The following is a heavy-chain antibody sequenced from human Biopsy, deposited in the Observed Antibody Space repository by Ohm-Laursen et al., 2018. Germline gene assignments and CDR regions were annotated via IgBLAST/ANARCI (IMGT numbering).Heavy chain of an antibody. Sequence: SLRLSCTASGFTFSNYGMHWVRQAPGKRLEWVAFIWYDGRNQYYADFVKGRFTISRDNSKNTLYLQMNSLRAEDTAVYFCAREIYPTTIYRPFDSWGQGTLVTVSS. J-gene: IGHJ5*01. D-gene: IGHD3-3*01. CDR3: AREIYPTTIYRPFDS. V-gene: IGHV3-33*01. CDR1: GFTFSNYG. CDR2: IWYDGRNQ.